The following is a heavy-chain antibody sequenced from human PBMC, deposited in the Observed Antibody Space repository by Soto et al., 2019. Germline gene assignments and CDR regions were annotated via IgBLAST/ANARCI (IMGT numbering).Heavy chain of an antibody. CDR3: VRTSVVVAAATREDS. V-gene: IGHV3-74*01. D-gene: IGHD2-15*01. CDR1: GFTFSSYW. Sequence: EVQLVESGGGLVQPGESLRLSCAASGFTFSSYWMHWVRQAPGKGLVWVSRINSDGSSTSYAGSVKGRFTVSRDNAKNTLYLRMNSLRAEATAVYYCVRTSVVVAAATREDSWGQGTLVTVSS. J-gene: IGHJ4*02. CDR2: INSDGSST.